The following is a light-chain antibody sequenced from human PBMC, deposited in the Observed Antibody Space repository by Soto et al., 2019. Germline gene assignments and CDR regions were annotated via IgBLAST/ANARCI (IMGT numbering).Light chain of an antibody. Sequence: AIQLTQSPSSLSASVGDRVTITCRASQGISSALAWYQQKPGKAPKLLIYDDSSLESGVPSRFSRSGSGTDFTLTVSSLQPEDFATYYCQQLNKYQITFGGGTKVEIK. CDR2: DDS. V-gene: IGKV1D-13*01. CDR1: QGISSA. CDR3: QQLNKYQIT. J-gene: IGKJ4*01.